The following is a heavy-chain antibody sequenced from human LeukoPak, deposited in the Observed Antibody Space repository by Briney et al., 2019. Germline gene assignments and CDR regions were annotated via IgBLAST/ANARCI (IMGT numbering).Heavy chain of an antibody. CDR1: GFTFSSYG. J-gene: IGHJ4*02. D-gene: IGHD3-3*01. Sequence: PGGSLRLSCAASGFTFSSYGMHWVRQAPGKGLEWVAVIWYDGSNKYYADSVKGRFTISRDNSKNTLYLQMNSLRAEDTAVYYCAKEQYDFWSGYYTGIFGYWGQGTLVTVSS. V-gene: IGHV3-33*06. CDR3: AKEQYDFWSGYYTGIFGY. CDR2: IWYDGSNK.